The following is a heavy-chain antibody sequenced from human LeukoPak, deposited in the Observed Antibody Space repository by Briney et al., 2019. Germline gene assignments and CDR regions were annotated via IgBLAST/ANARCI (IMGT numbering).Heavy chain of an antibody. CDR1: GFTFSTYS. J-gene: IGHJ4*02. CDR3: ARDRHSSVDY. D-gene: IGHD3-22*01. V-gene: IGHV3-48*01. CDR2: INGDSNTI. Sequence: GGSLRLSCAASGFTFSTYSMIWVRQAPGKGPEWLSYINGDSNTIYYADSVKGRFTISRDNAKNSLYLQLNSLRAEDTAVYYCARDRHSSVDYWGQGTLVTVSS.